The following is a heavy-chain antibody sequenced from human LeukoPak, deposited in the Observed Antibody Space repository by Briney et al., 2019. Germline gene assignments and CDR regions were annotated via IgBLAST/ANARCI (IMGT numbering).Heavy chain of an antibody. D-gene: IGHD7-27*01. J-gene: IGHJ5*01. CDR1: GITVSGSY. Sequence: PGGSLRLSCAVSGITVSGSYMTWVRQAPGKGLEWVSTITTSDGNTYYADSVRGRFTVSRDNSKNTLFLQMNSLRAEDTAVFYCAKDGGLWVSAHWGDSWGRGTLVTVSS. V-gene: IGHV3-23*01. CDR2: ITTSDGNT. CDR3: AKDGGLWVSAHWGDS.